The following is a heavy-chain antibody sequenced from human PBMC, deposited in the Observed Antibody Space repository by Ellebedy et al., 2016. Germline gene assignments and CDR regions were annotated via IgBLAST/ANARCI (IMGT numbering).Heavy chain of an antibody. V-gene: IGHV3-48*04. D-gene: IGHD3-10*01. CDR1: GFTFSSYS. CDR2: ISSYSSTI. Sequence: GESLKISCAASGFTFSSYSMNWVRQAPGKGLEWVSYISSYSSTIYYADSVKGRFTISRDNAKNSLYLQMNSLRAEDTAVYYCATPTTRLWFGANWGQGTLVTVSS. CDR3: ATPTTRLWFGAN. J-gene: IGHJ4*02.